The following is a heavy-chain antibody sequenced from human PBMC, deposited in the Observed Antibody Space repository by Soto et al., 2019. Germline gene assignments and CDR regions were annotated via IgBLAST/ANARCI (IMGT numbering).Heavy chain of an antibody. J-gene: IGHJ6*02. Sequence: PGGSLRLSCAASGFTFSSYGMHWVRQAPGEGLEWVAVISYDGSNKYYADSVKGRFTISRDNSKNTLYLQMNSLRAEDTAVYYCAKDVVVGATTGLGDYYYYYGMDVWGQGTTLTVSS. CDR1: GFTFSSYG. D-gene: IGHD1-26*01. CDR2: ISYDGSNK. CDR3: AKDVVVGATTGLGDYYYYYGMDV. V-gene: IGHV3-30*18.